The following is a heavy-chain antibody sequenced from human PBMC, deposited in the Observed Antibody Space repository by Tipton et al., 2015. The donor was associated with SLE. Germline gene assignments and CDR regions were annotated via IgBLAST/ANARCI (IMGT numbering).Heavy chain of an antibody. V-gene: IGHV3-30*02. D-gene: IGHD4-17*01. CDR2: IRYDGSNK. CDR3: AKDRYGDYSHWYFDL. Sequence: SLRLSCAASGFTFSSYGMHWVRQAPGKGLEWVAFIRYDGSNKYYADSVKGRFTISRDNSKNTLYLQMNSLRAEDTAVYYCAKDRYGDYSHWYFDLWGRGTLVTVSS. J-gene: IGHJ2*01. CDR1: GFTFSSYG.